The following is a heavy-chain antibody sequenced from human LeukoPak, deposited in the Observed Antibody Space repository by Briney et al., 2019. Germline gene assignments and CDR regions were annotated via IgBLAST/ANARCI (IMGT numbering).Heavy chain of an antibody. CDR3: ATASSTSSQPNYFDY. D-gene: IGHD2-2*01. Sequence: GRSLRLSCAASGFTFDDYAMHWVRQAPGKGLEWVSGISWNSGSIGYADSVKGRFTISRDNAKNSLYLQMNSLRAEDTALYYCATASSTSSQPNYFDYWGQGTLVTVSS. CDR1: GFTFDDYA. J-gene: IGHJ4*02. CDR2: ISWNSGSI. V-gene: IGHV3-9*01.